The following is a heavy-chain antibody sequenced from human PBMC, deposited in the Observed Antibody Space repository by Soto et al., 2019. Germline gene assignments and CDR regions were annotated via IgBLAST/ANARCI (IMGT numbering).Heavy chain of an antibody. CDR3: ARDKRDLRFLEWSYYFDY. V-gene: IGHV3-66*01. J-gene: IGHJ4*02. CDR2: IYSAGNT. CDR1: GFTVSSNY. Sequence: GGSLRLSCAASGFTVSSNYMSWVRQAPGKGLEWISIIYSAGNTYYADSVKGRFTISRDNSKNTLYLQMNSLRAEDTAVYYCARDKRDLRFLEWSYYFDYWGQGTLVTVSS. D-gene: IGHD3-3*01.